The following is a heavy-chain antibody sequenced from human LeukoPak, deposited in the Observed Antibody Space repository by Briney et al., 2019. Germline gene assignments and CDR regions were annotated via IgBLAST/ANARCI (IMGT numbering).Heavy chain of an antibody. V-gene: IGHV3-7*01. CDR2: INQDGSAK. Sequence: GESLRLSCATSGFSFTNSWMNWVRQAPGKGLEWVANINQDGSAKYYVDSVKGRFTISRDNAKNSLYLQMNSLRAEDTAVYYCARDASYSGYDQSDYWGQGTLVTVSS. CDR1: GFSFTNSW. CDR3: ARDASYSGYDQSDY. D-gene: IGHD5-12*01. J-gene: IGHJ4*02.